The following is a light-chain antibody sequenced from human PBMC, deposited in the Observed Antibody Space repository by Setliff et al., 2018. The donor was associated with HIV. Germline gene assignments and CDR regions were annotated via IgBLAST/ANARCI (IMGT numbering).Light chain of an antibody. CDR3: CSYAGSYTLPYV. V-gene: IGLV2-11*01. CDR1: SSDVGGYNY. J-gene: IGLJ1*01. CDR2: DVS. Sequence: QSALTQPRSVSGSPGQSVTISCTGTSSDVGGYNYVSWYQQHPGKAPKLMIYDVSKRPSGVPDRFPGSKSGNTASLTISGLQAEDEADYYCCSYAGSYTLPYVFGTGTKVTVL.